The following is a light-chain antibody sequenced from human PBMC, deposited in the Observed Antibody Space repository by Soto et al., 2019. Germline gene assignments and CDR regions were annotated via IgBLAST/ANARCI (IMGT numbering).Light chain of an antibody. CDR3: QQYGSSPLT. CDR1: QTVTSSY. V-gene: IGKV3-20*01. J-gene: IGKJ4*01. CDR2: GGS. Sequence: EIVLTQSPGTLSLSPGERATLSCRASQTVTSSYIAWYQHKPGQAPRLLVFGGSSRATGIPDRFRGVGSGTYFTLTITCLEPEDFAVYYFQQYGSSPLTFGGGTKVEI.